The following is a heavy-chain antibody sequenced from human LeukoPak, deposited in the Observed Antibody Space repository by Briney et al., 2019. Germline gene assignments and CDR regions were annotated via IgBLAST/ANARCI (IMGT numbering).Heavy chain of an antibody. J-gene: IGHJ4*02. CDR3: AKARSVGEYYFDY. D-gene: IGHD3-10*01. V-gene: IGHV3-23*01. Sequence: PGESLRLSCAASGFTFSSYAMSWVRQAPGKGLEWVSAISGSGGSTYYADSVKGRFTISRDNSKNTLYLQMNSLRAEDTAVYYCAKARSVGEYYFDYWGQGTLVTVSS. CDR1: GFTFSSYA. CDR2: ISGSGGST.